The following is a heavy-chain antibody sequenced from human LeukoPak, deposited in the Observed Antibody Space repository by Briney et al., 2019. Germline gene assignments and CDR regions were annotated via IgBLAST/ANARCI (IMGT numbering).Heavy chain of an antibody. D-gene: IGHD4-17*01. CDR3: ASFARTTVTTDY. CDR2: IYYSGST. CDR1: GGSISSGGYY. V-gene: IGHV4-31*03. Sequence: SETLSLTCTVSGGSISSGGYYWSWIRQHPGKGLEWIGYIYYSGSTYYNPSLKSRVTISVDTSKNQFSLKLSSVTAADTVVYYCASFARTTVTTDYWGQGTLVTVSS. J-gene: IGHJ4*02.